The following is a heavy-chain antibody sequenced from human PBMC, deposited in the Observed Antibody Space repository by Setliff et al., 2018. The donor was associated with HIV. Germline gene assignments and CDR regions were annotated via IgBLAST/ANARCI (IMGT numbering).Heavy chain of an antibody. Sequence: SETLSLTCTVSGYSINSSHFWGWIRQSPEKGLEWIVEVNHNGNINYNPSLQSRVTVSVDTSKPQFSLEMSSLTAADTAVYYCAITLVGVTTEMYWGQGTLVTVSS. J-gene: IGHJ4*02. CDR1: GYSINSSHF. V-gene: IGHV4-38-2*02. CDR3: AITLVGVTTEMY. CDR2: VNHNGNI. D-gene: IGHD2-21*02.